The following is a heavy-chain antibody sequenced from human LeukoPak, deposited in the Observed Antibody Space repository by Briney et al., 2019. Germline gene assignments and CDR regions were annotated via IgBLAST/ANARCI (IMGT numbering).Heavy chain of an antibody. Sequence: PGGSLRLSCTASGFTFSSDTMNWVRQAPGKGLEWVSSISSSSTYMYYADSVKGRFTISRDNAKNSLFLQMNSLRAEDTAVYYCARYPSGVSAANSYWGQGTLVTVSS. D-gene: IGHD2-2*01. CDR2: ISSSSTYM. CDR3: ARYPSGVSAANSY. V-gene: IGHV3-21*01. J-gene: IGHJ4*02. CDR1: GFTFSSDT.